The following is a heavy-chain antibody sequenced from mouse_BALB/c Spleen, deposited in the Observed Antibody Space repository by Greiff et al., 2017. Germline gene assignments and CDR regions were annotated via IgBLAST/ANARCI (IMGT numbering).Heavy chain of an antibody. CDR3: ASYDYYAMDY. Sequence: EVKVVESGGGLVKPGGSLKLSCAASGFTFSDYYMYWVRQTPEKRLEWVATISDGGSYTYYPDSVKGRFTISRDNAKNNLYLQMSSLKSEDTAMYYCASYDYYAMDYWGQGTSVTVSS. J-gene: IGHJ4*01. V-gene: IGHV5-4*02. CDR2: ISDGGSYT. CDR1: GFTFSDYY.